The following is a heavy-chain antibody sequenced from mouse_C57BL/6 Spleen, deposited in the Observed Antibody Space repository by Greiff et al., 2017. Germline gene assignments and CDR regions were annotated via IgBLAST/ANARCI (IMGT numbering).Heavy chain of an antibody. D-gene: IGHD1-1*01. J-gene: IGHJ2*01. CDR1: GYTFTSYW. CDR2: IGPSDSYT. V-gene: IGHV1-69*01. Sequence: QVQLQQPGAELVMPGASVKLSCKASGYTFTSYWMHWVKQRPGQGLEWIGEIGPSDSYTNYNQKFKGKSTLTVDKSSSTAYMQLSSLTSEDSAVYYCAKESSSLFDYWGQGTTLTVSS. CDR3: AKESSSLFDY.